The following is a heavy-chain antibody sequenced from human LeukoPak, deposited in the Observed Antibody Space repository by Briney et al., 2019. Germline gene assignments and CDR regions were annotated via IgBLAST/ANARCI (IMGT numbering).Heavy chain of an antibody. D-gene: IGHD6-13*01. CDR3: ARVLREQQLGSDY. J-gene: IGHJ4*02. V-gene: IGHV3-7*01. Sequence: GGSLRLSCAASGFTFSSYWMSWVRQAPGKGLEWVANIKQDGSEKYYVDSVEGRFTISRDNAKNSLYLQMNSLRAEDTAVYYCARVLREQQLGSDYWGQGTLVTVSS. CDR1: GFTFSSYW. CDR2: IKQDGSEK.